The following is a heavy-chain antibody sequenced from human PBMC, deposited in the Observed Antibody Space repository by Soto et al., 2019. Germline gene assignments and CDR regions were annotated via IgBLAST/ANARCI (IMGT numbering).Heavy chain of an antibody. CDR2: ISAYNGNK. CDR3: ARAIGYSGYDDNWFDP. J-gene: IGHJ5*02. D-gene: IGHD5-12*01. V-gene: IGHV1-18*01. CDR1: GYTFTSYG. Sequence: GASVKVSCKASGYTFTSYGISWVRQAPGQGLEWMGWISAYNGNKNYAQKLQGRVTMTTDTSTSTAYMELRSLRSDDTAVYYCARAIGYSGYDDNWFDPWGQGTLVTVSS.